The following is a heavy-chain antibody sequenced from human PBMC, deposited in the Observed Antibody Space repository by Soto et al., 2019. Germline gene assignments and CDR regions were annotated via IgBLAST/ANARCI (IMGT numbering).Heavy chain of an antibody. CDR1: GGTFSSYA. D-gene: IGHD3-9*01. CDR2: IIPIFGTA. V-gene: IGHV1-69*13. J-gene: IGHJ3*02. CDR3: VRDRDWAFDI. Sequence: SVKVSCKASGGTFSSYAISWVRQAPGQGLEWMGGIIPIFGTANYAQKFQGRVTITADESTSTAYMELSSLRSEDTAVYYCVRDRDWAFDIWGQGTMVTVSS.